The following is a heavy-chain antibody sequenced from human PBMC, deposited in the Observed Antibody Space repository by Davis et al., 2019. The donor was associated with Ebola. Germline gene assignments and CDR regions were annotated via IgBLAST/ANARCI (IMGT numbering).Heavy chain of an antibody. D-gene: IGHD6-13*01. Sequence: PSETLSLTCAVYGGSFSGYYWSWIRQPPGKGLEWIGDINHSGSTNYNPSLKSRVTISVDTSKNQFSLKLSSVTAADTAVYYCARWYSSSWYTDYWGQGTLVTVSS. CDR3: ARWYSSSWYTDY. CDR2: INHSGST. J-gene: IGHJ4*02. V-gene: IGHV4-34*01. CDR1: GGSFSGYY.